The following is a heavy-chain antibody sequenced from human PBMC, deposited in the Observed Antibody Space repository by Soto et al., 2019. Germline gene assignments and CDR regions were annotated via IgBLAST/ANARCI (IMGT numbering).Heavy chain of an antibody. Sequence: GGSLRLSCAASGFTFSSYAMSWVRQAPGKGLEWVSAISGSGGSTYYAGSVKGRFTISRDNSKNTLYLQMNSLRAEDTAVYYCAKDIAYCGGDCYTLDYWGQGTLVTVS. CDR3: AKDIAYCGGDCYTLDY. D-gene: IGHD2-21*02. V-gene: IGHV3-23*01. CDR2: ISGSGGST. J-gene: IGHJ4*02. CDR1: GFTFSSYA.